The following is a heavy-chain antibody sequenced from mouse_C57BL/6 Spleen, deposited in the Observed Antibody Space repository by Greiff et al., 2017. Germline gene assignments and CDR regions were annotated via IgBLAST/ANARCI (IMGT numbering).Heavy chain of an antibody. J-gene: IGHJ1*03. CDR1: GYTFTSYW. Sequence: QVQLQQSGAELVKPGASVKLSCKASGYTFTSYWMHWVKQRPGQGLEWIGMIHPNSGSTNYNEKFKSKATLTVDKSSSTAYMQLSSLTSEDSAVYYCARDYYGSSYGYFDVWGTGTTVTVSS. CDR3: ARDYYGSSYGYFDV. D-gene: IGHD1-1*01. V-gene: IGHV1-64*01. CDR2: IHPNSGST.